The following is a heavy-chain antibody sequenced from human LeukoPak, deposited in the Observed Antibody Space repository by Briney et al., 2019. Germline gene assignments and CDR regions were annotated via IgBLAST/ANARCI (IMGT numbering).Heavy chain of an antibody. D-gene: IGHD3-22*01. V-gene: IGHV1-69*13. CDR3: ARDLVDSSGSHLNWFDP. J-gene: IGHJ5*02. Sequence: SVKVSCKASGYTFTSYDINWVRQATGQGLEWMGGIIPTFGTANYAQKFQGRVTITPDESTSTAYMELSSLRSEDTAVYYCARDLVDSSGSHLNWFDPWGQGTLVTVSS. CDR2: IIPTFGTA. CDR1: GYTFTSYD.